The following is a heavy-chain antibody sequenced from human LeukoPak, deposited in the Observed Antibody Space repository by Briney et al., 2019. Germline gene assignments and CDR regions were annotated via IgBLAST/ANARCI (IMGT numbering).Heavy chain of an antibody. V-gene: IGHV3-21*04. CDR3: ARATYYYDSSGYSLPPPVGY. Sequence: PGGSLRLSCAASGFIFSSYSMNWVRQAPGKGLEWVSSISSSSTYIYYADSVKGRFTISRDNAKNSLYLQMNSLRAEDTAVYYCARATYYYDSSGYSLPPPVGYWGQGTLVTVSS. CDR1: GFIFSSYS. D-gene: IGHD3-22*01. J-gene: IGHJ4*02. CDR2: ISSSSTYI.